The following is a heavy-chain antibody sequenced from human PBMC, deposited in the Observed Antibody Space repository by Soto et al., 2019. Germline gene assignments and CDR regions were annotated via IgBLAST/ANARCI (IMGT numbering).Heavy chain of an antibody. CDR1: GGSISSSSYY. CDR3: ARGRKGYCGGDCYSYPDY. V-gene: IGHV4-39*01. D-gene: IGHD2-21*01. J-gene: IGHJ4*02. Sequence: PSETLSLTCTVSGGSISSSSYYRGGISQPPGKGLEWIGSIYYSGSTYYNPSLKSRVTISVDTSKNQFSLKLSSVTAADTAVYYCARGRKGYCGGDCYSYPDYWGQGTLVTVSS. CDR2: IYYSGST.